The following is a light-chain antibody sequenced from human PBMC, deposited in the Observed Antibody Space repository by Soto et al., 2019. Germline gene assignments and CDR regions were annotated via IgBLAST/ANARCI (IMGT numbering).Light chain of an antibody. CDR2: QDN. CDR3: QAWDSRYVV. J-gene: IGLJ2*01. CDR1: KLGNKY. V-gene: IGLV3-1*01. Sequence: SYELTQPPSVSVSPGQTASITCSGDKLGNKYACWYQQKPGQSPVVVIYQDNKRPSGIPERFSGSNSGNTATLTISGTQAMDEADYYCQAWDSRYVVFGGGTKLTVL.